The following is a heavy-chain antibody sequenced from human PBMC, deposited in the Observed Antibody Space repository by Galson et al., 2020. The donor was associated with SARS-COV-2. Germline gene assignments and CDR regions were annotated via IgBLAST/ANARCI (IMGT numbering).Heavy chain of an antibody. CDR2: VSSSGSTI. CDR1: GITFSSYE. Sequence: PGGSLRLSCAASGITFSSYEMNWVRQAPGKGLEWISYVSSSGSTIYYADSVKGRFTLSRDNAQNSLHLQMDSLRAEDTAVYYCASEVGYYDYFDYWGQGTLVTVSS. D-gene: IGHD3-3*01. J-gene: IGHJ4*02. V-gene: IGHV3-48*03. CDR3: ASEVGYYDYFDY.